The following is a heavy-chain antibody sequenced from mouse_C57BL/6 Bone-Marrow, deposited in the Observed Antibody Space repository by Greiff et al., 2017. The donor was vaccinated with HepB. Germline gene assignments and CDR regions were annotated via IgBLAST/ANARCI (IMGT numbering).Heavy chain of an antibody. CDR1: GFTFSDYY. CDR2: ISNGGGST. Sequence: EVKLEESGGGLVQPGGSLKLSCAASGFTFSDYYMYWVRQTPEKRLEWVAYISNGGGSTYYPDTVKGRFTISRDNDKNTLYLQMSRLKSEDTAMYYCERRRTVTAVAYWGQGTMVTVSA. D-gene: IGHD4-1*01. CDR3: ERRRTVTAVAY. J-gene: IGHJ3*01. V-gene: IGHV5-12*01.